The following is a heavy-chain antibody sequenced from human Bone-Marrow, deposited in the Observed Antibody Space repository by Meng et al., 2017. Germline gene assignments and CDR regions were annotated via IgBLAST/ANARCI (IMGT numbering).Heavy chain of an antibody. Sequence: QAPLQQWGPGLLKASETLSLTCAVYGGSFSGYYWSWIRQPPGKGLEWIGEINHSGSTNYNPSLKSRVTISVDTSKNQFSLKLSSVTAADTAVYYCAKARLWGDNWFDPWGQGTLVTVSS. J-gene: IGHJ5*02. CDR2: INHSGST. CDR3: AKARLWGDNWFDP. D-gene: IGHD3-16*01. V-gene: IGHV4-34*01. CDR1: GGSFSGYY.